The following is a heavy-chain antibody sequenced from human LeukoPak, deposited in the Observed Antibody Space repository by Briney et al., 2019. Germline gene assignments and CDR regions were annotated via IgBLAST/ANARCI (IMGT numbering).Heavy chain of an antibody. CDR2: IIPFVGTT. CDR1: GGTFISYA. Sequence: SVKVSCKASGGTFISYAISWVRQAPGQGLEWMGGIIPFVGTTDYAQKFQGRVTITADESTATAYMNLISLRSEDTAVYYCARESVRDGSNFGIGFYYGMDVWGQGTTVTVSS. J-gene: IGHJ6*02. D-gene: IGHD5-24*01. CDR3: ARESVRDGSNFGIGFYYGMDV. V-gene: IGHV1-69*13.